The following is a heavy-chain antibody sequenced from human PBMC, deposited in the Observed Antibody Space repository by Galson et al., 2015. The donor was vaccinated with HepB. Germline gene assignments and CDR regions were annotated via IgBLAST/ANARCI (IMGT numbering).Heavy chain of an antibody. CDR3: AKYPLATGNNWFDP. D-gene: IGHD3-10*01. CDR1: GFTFSSYA. J-gene: IGHJ5*02. CDR2: ISGSGGST. V-gene: IGHV3-23*01. Sequence: SLRLSCAASGFTFSSYAMSWVRQAPGKGLEWASAISGSGGSTYYADSVKGRFTISRDNSKNTLYLQMNSLRAEDTAVYYCAKYPLATGNNWFDPWGQGTLVTVSS.